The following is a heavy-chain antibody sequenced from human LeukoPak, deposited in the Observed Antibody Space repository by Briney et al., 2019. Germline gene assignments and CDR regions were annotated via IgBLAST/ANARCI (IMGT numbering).Heavy chain of an antibody. Sequence: SETLSLTCTVCGGSLSNYYGSWIRQPPGKALEWSGYIYYSGATNYTPSLKSRLPISVDTSKNQFSLTLSSVTAAGTAVYYCARVRVSSSSHTWYFDYWGQGTLVTVSS. CDR1: GGSLSNYY. D-gene: IGHD3-22*01. CDR3: ARVRVSSSSHTWYFDY. V-gene: IGHV4-59*08. CDR2: IYYSGAT. J-gene: IGHJ4*02.